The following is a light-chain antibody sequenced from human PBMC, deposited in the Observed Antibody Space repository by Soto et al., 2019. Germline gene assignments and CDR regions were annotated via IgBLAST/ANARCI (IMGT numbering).Light chain of an antibody. CDR2: DAS. CDR1: QSISSW. J-gene: IGKJ1*01. Sequence: DIQMTQSPSTLSASVGDRVTITCRASQSISSWLAWYQQKPGKAPKLLIYDASSLESGLPSRVSGSGSGTSFSLTFSTLQLDDFATYYCQHYNCYPWTFSQGTEVEIK. CDR3: QHYNCYPWT. V-gene: IGKV1-5*01.